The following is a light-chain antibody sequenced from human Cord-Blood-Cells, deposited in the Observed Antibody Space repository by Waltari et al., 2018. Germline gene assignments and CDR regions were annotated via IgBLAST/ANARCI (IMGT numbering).Light chain of an antibody. CDR1: SAHTGAGYD. J-gene: IGLJ1*01. CDR2: GNS. Sequence: QSVLTQPPSVSEAPGQRVPISCPGISAHTGAGYDLHWYQQLPGTAPKLLIYGNSNRPSGVXDRFSGSKSGTSASLAITGLQAEDEADYYCQSYDSSLSGYVFGTGTKVTVL. V-gene: IGLV1-40*01. CDR3: QSYDSSLSGYV.